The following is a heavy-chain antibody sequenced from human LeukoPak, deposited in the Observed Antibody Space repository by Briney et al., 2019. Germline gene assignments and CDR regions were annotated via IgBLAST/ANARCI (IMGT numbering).Heavy chain of an antibody. D-gene: IGHD3-10*01. CDR2: INHSGST. J-gene: IGHJ6*02. CDR3: ARLTYYYGSGSYYQSGRPEYYYGMDV. Sequence: SETLPLTCAVYGGSFSGYYWSWIRQPPGKGLEWIGEINHSGSTNYNPSLKSRVTISVDTSKNQFSLKLSSVTAADTAVYYCARLTYYYGSGSYYQSGRPEYYYGMDVWGQGTTVTVSS. CDR1: GGSFSGYY. V-gene: IGHV4-34*01.